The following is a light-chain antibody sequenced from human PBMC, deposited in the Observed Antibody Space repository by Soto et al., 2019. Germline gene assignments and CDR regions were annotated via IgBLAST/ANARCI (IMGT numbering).Light chain of an antibody. CDR1: SSNVGSYNL. CDR2: EGT. Sequence: SVLTQPASVSGSPGQSITISCTGASSNVGSYNLVSWFQQLPGKVPKLMIYEGTKRPSGVSDRFSGSKSGNTASLTISGLQAEDEADYDCFSYAGNSVYVFGTGTKVTVL. J-gene: IGLJ1*01. V-gene: IGLV2-23*01. CDR3: FSYAGNSVYV.